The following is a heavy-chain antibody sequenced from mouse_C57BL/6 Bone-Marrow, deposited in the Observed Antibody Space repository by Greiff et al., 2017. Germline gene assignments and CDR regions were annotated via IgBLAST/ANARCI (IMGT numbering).Heavy chain of an antibody. CDR1: GYTFTSYW. CDR3: ARWANLIHYVSSYVWYFDV. V-gene: IGHV1-64*01. J-gene: IGHJ1*03. CDR2: IHPTSGST. Sequence: VQLQQPEAELVKPGASVKLSCKASGYTFTSYWMHWVKQRPGQGLEWIGMIHPTSGSTNYTEQFKSKATLTVDNSSSTAYMQLSSLTSEDSAVYYCARWANLIHYVSSYVWYFDVWGTGTTVTVSS. D-gene: IGHD1-1*01.